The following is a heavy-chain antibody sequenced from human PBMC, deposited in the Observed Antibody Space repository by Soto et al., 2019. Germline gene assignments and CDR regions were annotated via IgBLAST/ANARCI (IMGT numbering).Heavy chain of an antibody. CDR3: ARGGYQQLEVDY. J-gene: IGHJ4*02. V-gene: IGHV3-33*01. CDR1: GLTFSNYG. CDR2: MWYDGSNQ. D-gene: IGHD6-13*01. Sequence: GGSLRLSCAASGLTFSNYGMHWVRQAPGKGLEWVAVMWYDGSNQHYADSVKGRFTISRDNSKSTLYLHMNSLRVEDSAVYYCARGGYQQLEVDYWGQGTLVTVSS.